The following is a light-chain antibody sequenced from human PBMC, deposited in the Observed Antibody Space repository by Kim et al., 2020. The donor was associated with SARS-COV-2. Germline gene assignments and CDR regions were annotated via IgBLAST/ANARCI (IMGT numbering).Light chain of an antibody. V-gene: IGLV1-40*01. Sequence: QSALTQPPSVSGAPGQRVTISCTGSSSNIGADYHVYWYQQLPGTAPKLLIYGNINRPSGVPDRFSGSKSGTSASRAITGLQAEDEADYYCQSYDRGLSGYVFGTGTKVTVL. CDR1: SSNIGADYH. CDR2: GNI. J-gene: IGLJ1*01. CDR3: QSYDRGLSGYV.